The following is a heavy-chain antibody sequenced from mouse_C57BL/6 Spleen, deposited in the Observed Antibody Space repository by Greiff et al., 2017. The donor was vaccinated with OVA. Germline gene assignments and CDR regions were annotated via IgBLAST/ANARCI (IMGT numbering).Heavy chain of an antibody. CDR3: ARGNYYGSSGGYYFDY. CDR2: IYPGGGYT. D-gene: IGHD1-1*01. CDR1: GYTFTNYW. V-gene: IGHV1-63*01. Sequence: VMLVESGAELVRPGTSVKMSCKASGYTFTNYWIGWAKQRPGHGLEWIGDIYPGGGYTNYNEKFKGKATLTADKSSSTAYMQFSSLTSEDSAIYYCARGNYYGSSGGYYFDYWGQGTTLTVSS. J-gene: IGHJ2*01.